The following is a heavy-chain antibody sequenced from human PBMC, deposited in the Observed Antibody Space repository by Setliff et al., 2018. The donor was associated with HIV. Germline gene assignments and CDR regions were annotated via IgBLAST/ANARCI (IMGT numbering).Heavy chain of an antibody. CDR1: GYTFTSYW. Sequence: LGESLKISCKGSGYTFTSYWIGWVRQRPGKGLEWMGIIYPGDSDTRYSPSFQGRVTISADKSINTAYLQWSSLQASDTAMYYCARRASKASLDYWGQGTLVTVSS. J-gene: IGHJ4*02. CDR2: IYPGDSDT. V-gene: IGHV5-51*01. CDR3: ARRASKASLDY.